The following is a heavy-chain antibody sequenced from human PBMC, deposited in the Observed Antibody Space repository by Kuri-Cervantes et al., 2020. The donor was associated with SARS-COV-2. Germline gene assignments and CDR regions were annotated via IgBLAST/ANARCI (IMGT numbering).Heavy chain of an antibody. Sequence: VKVSCKASGDTFTYRFLHWVRQAPGQAPEWMGWITPFNGNTKYAQKFQDRVTITRDRSMNTAYMELSSLRSEDTAMYYCARSGPGAISREDGALDIWGQGTMVTV. D-gene: IGHD4/OR15-4a*01. CDR2: ITPFNGNT. V-gene: IGHV1-45*02. CDR1: GDTFTYRF. CDR3: ARSGPGAISREDGALDI. J-gene: IGHJ3*02.